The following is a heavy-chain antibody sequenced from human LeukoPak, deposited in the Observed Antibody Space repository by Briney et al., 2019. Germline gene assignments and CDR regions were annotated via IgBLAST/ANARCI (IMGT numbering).Heavy chain of an antibody. V-gene: IGHV3-53*01. Sequence: GGSLRLSCAASGFTVSSNYMSWVRQAPGKGLEWVSVIYSGGSTYYADSVKGRFTISRDNPKNTLYLQMNSLRAEDTAVYYCARDRPYDFWSGYPAPFDYWGQGTLVTVSS. CDR1: GFTVSSNY. CDR3: ARDRPYDFWSGYPAPFDY. J-gene: IGHJ4*02. CDR2: IYSGGST. D-gene: IGHD3-3*01.